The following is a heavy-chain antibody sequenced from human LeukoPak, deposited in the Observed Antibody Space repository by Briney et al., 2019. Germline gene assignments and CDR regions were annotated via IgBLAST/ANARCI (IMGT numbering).Heavy chain of an antibody. D-gene: IGHD5-12*01. CDR1: GFTFNKYG. CDR3: ARDRTYSGSPDGRSHFNS. CDR2: IWSNGGET. J-gene: IGHJ4*02. V-gene: IGHV3-33*01. Sequence: GRSLRLSCAASGFTFNKYGMHWVRQVPGKGLEWVAVIWSNGGETYYADSVRGRFTISRDNSENTVDLQMNSLRAEDTAVYYSARDRTYSGSPDGRSHFNSWGQGTLVTVSS.